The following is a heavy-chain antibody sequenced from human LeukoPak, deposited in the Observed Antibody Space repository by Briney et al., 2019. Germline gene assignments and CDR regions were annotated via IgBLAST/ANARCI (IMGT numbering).Heavy chain of an antibody. V-gene: IGHV3-21*01. J-gene: IGHJ4*02. D-gene: IGHD2/OR15-2a*01. Sequence: GGSLRLTCAAAGFTFSSYSMNWVRQAPGKGLEWVSSISDSSRYIFYADSVKGGFTISRDNAKNSLYLQMNSLRAEDTAVYYCAREVYCSHTTCYYFDYWGLGTLVTVSS. CDR1: GFTFSSYS. CDR2: ISDSSRYI. CDR3: AREVYCSHTTCYYFDY.